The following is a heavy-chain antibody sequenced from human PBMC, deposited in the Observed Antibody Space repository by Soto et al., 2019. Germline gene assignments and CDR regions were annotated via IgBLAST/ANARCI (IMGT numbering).Heavy chain of an antibody. Sequence: GESLKISCKGSGYSFTSYWISWVRQMPGKGLKWMGRIDPSDSYTNYSPSFQCHVTISADKSISTAYLQWSSLRASDTAMYYCASCRLNFYYGSGSYPCYFGMDVWGQGTTVTVSS. V-gene: IGHV5-10-1*01. D-gene: IGHD3-10*01. CDR2: IDPSDSYT. J-gene: IGHJ6*02. CDR1: GYSFTSYW. CDR3: ASCRLNFYYGSGSYPCYFGMDV.